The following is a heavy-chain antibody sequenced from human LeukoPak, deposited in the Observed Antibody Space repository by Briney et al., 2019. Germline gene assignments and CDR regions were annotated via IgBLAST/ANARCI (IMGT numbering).Heavy chain of an antibody. CDR1: GVSISPYY. CDR3: ARLSAAVHLGAFDL. D-gene: IGHD3-3*01. J-gene: IGHJ3*01. CDR2: IHTSGSN. V-gene: IGHV4-4*09. Sequence: EPSETLSLTCAVSGVSISPYYWAWIRQPPGKGLEWIGYIHTSGSNNQYPSLKSRVTISVDKSKNHFSLRLTSVTAADTAVYYCARLSAAVHLGAFDLWGQGTMVTVYS.